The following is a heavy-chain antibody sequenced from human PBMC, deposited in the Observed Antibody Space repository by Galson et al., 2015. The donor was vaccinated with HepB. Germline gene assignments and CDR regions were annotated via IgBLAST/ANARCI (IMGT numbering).Heavy chain of an antibody. J-gene: IGHJ1*01. D-gene: IGHD3-22*01. V-gene: IGHV3-30*18. CDR1: GFTFSSYG. CDR3: AKDVGSYDSSYFQH. Sequence: SLRLSCAASGFTFSSYGMHWVRQAPGKGLEWVAVISYDGSNKYYADSVKGRFTISRDNSKNTLYLQMNSLRAEDTAVYYCAKDVGSYDSSYFQHWGQGTLVTVSS. CDR2: ISYDGSNK.